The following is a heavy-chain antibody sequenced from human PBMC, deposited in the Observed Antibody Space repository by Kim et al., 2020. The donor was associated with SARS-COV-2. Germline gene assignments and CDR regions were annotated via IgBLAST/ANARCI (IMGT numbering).Heavy chain of an antibody. J-gene: IGHJ4*02. D-gene: IGHD3-16*01. V-gene: IGHV3-30-3*01. Sequence: GGSLRLSCAASGFTFSSYAMHWVRQAPGKGLEWVAVISYDGSNKYYADSVKGRFTISRDNSKNTLYLQMNSLRAEDTAVYYCASWGQGASNRDFDYWGQG. CDR3: ASWGQGASNRDFDY. CDR2: ISYDGSNK. CDR1: GFTFSSYA.